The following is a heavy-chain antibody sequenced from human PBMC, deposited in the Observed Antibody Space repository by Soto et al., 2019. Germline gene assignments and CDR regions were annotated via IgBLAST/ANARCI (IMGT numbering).Heavy chain of an antibody. D-gene: IGHD3-3*01. CDR1: GFTFSSYA. Sequence: SLRLSCAASGFTFSSYAMSWVRQAPGKGLEWVSSISGSGGSTYHADSVKGRFTISRDNSKNTLYLQMNSLRVEDTAVYYCAKRWGNRFLEPRDYFDYWGQGTLVTVSS. J-gene: IGHJ4*02. CDR2: ISGSGGST. CDR3: AKRWGNRFLEPRDYFDY. V-gene: IGHV3-23*01.